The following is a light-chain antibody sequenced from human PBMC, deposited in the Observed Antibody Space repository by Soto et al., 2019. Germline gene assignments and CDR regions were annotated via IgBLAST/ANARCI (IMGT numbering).Light chain of an antibody. CDR2: RNN. CDR3: ATWDDSLNAFYV. CDR1: TSNIGSNY. V-gene: IGLV1-47*01. J-gene: IGLJ1*01. Sequence: QSVLTHPPSASWTPGQWVTISCSGSTSNIGSNYVYWYQQLPGTAPKLLIYRNNQRPSGVPDRFSGSKSGTSASLAISGLRSDDEADYFCATWDDSLNAFYVFGTGTKVTVL.